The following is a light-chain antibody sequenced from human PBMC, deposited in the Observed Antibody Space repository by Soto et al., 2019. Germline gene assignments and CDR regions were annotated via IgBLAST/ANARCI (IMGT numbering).Light chain of an antibody. Sequence: QSALTQPASVSGSPGQSITISCTGTSSDVGGYNNVSWYQQHPGKAPKLMIYDVSNRPSGVSNRFSGSKSGNTASLTISGLQAEDEADYYCSSYTSSRYVFGTGTKLTVL. J-gene: IGLJ1*01. CDR2: DVS. CDR1: SSDVGGYNN. V-gene: IGLV2-14*01. CDR3: SSYTSSRYV.